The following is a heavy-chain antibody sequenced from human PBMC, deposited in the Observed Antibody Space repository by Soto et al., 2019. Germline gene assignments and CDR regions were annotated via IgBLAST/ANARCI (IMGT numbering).Heavy chain of an antibody. CDR3: AKDAISGDGIWLMDS. V-gene: IGHV3-23*01. D-gene: IGHD4-17*01. J-gene: IGHJ5*02. CDR2: LLRSGSSA. CDR1: GFTFRNYA. Sequence: VWSLRLSCAASGFTFRNYAMTWARQAPGKGLEWVSSLLRSGSSAYYADSVRGRFTISSDTSANSLYLQMDNLRAEDTAIYYCAKDAISGDGIWLMDSWGQGTVVTVSS.